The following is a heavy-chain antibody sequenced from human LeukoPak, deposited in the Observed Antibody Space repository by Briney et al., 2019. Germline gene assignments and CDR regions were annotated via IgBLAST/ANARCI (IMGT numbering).Heavy chain of an antibody. D-gene: IGHD5-12*01. CDR2: INHSGST. CDR3: ARHRIVATPRITTIYYFDY. V-gene: IGHV4-39*01. CDR1: GGSISSGSYY. J-gene: IGHJ4*02. Sequence: PSETLSLTCTVSGGSISSGSYYWSWIRQPPGKGLEWIGEINHSGSTNYNPSLKSRVTISVDTSKNQFSLKLSSVTAADTAVYYCARHRIVATPRITTIYYFDYWGQGTLVTVSS.